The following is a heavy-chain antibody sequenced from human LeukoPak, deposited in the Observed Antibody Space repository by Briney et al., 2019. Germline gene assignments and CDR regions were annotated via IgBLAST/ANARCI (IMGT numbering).Heavy chain of an antibody. CDR3: ARGLDIVATSGAFDI. CDR2: IYTSGDT. J-gene: IGHJ3*02. V-gene: IGHV4-61*02. CDR1: GGSISTGDYY. D-gene: IGHD5-12*01. Sequence: PSEALSLTCTVSGGSISTGDYYWSWIRQPAGKELEWIGRIYTSGDTIYNSSLKSRVTISVDTSKNQFSLKLSSVTAADTAVYYCARGLDIVATSGAFDIWGQGTMVTVSS.